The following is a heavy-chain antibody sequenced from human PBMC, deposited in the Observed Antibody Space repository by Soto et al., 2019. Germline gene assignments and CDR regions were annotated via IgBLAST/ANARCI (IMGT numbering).Heavy chain of an antibody. CDR3: TRHIPPSRGFDF. J-gene: IGHJ4*02. CDR2: IYSAGAT. V-gene: IGHV4-4*02. CDR1: GVSMHDNW. Sequence: QVQLQMSGPGLVKPSGTLSLTCTVSGVSMHDNWWSWVRQSPDKGLEWIGEIYSAGATNYNPPFKSRAAISIDTSKNEFSLKLFSGTAADTGLYYCTRHIPPSRGFDFWDQGTLVTVSS. D-gene: IGHD2-2*02.